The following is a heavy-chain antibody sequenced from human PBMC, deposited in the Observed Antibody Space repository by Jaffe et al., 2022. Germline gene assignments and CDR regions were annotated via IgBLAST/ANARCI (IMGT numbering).Heavy chain of an antibody. Sequence: EVQLVESGGGLVQPGGSLRLSCAASGFTFSDHYMDWVRQAPGKGLEWVGRTRNKANSYTTEYAASVKGRFTISRDDSKNSLYLQMNSLKTEDTAVYYCVDVSLDYWGQGTLVTVSS. V-gene: IGHV3-72*01. CDR3: VDVSLDY. CDR1: GFTFSDHY. CDR2: TRNKANSYTT. J-gene: IGHJ4*02.